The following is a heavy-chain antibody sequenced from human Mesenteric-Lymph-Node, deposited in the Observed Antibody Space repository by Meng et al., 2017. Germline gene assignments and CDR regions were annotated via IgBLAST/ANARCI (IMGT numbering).Heavy chain of an antibody. Sequence: VRVAESGPGLVKPSQTLALTCTVSGGSISSGDYYWRLIRQPPGKGLEWIGCIYYSGSTYYNPSLKGRVTISVDTSKNQFSLNLSSVTAADTAVYYCARGQRSYSGSYPEWFDPWGQGTLVTVSS. J-gene: IGHJ5*02. CDR1: GGSISSGDYY. V-gene: IGHV4-30-4*01. CDR2: IYYSGST. D-gene: IGHD1-26*01. CDR3: ARGQRSYSGSYPEWFDP.